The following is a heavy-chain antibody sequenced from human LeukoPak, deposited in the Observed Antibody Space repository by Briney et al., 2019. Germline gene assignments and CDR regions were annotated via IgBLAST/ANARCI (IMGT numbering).Heavy chain of an antibody. V-gene: IGHV4-34*01. CDR3: ARDIVVVPAAKHFDY. Sequence: SETLSLTCVVYGGSFSGYYWSWIRQPPGKGLEWIGEIDHSGTTNYNPSLKSRVTMSVDTSKNQFSLKLSSVTAADTAVYYCARDIVVVPAAKHFDYWGQGTLVTVSS. J-gene: IGHJ4*02. D-gene: IGHD2-2*01. CDR2: IDHSGTT. CDR1: GGSFSGYY.